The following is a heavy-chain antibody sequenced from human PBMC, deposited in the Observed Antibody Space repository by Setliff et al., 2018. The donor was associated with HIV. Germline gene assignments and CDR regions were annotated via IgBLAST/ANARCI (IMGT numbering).Heavy chain of an antibody. J-gene: IGHJ4*02. CDR3: ATDRTQTGINMVRGRMVDPARYPLDY. V-gene: IGHV1-18*01. CDR1: GSPFSNFG. D-gene: IGHD3-10*01. CDR2: INVYNGDT. Sequence: GASVKVSCKASGSPFSNFGVSWVRQAPGQGLEWMAWINVYNGDTNFALKFQGRVTLTKDISTGTAYMELSSLRSADTAVYYCATDRTQTGINMVRGRMVDPARYPLDYWGQGTLVTVSS.